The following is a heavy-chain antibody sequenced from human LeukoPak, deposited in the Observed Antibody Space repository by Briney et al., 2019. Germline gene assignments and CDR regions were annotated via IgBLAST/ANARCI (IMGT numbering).Heavy chain of an antibody. CDR2: INPNSGGT. CDR1: GDTFTSYY. V-gene: IGHV1-2*02. CDR3: ASLKQYDRLLDI. Sequence: ASVKVSCKASGDTFTSYYMHWVRQATGQGLEWMGWINPNSGGTNYAQKFQGRVTMTRDTSISTAYMELSRLRSDDTAVYYCASLKQYDRLLDIWGQGTMVTVSS. D-gene: IGHD3-16*01. J-gene: IGHJ3*02.